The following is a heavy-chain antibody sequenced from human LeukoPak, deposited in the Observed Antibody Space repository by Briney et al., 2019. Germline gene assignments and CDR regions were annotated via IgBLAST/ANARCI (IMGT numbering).Heavy chain of an antibody. V-gene: IGHV1-46*01. CDR3: ARDRKQLWLPFLFNFDY. CDR1: GYTFTSYY. D-gene: IGHD5-18*01. J-gene: IGHJ4*02. Sequence: ASVKVSCKASGYTFTSYYMHWVRQAPGQGLEWMGIINPSGGSTSYAQKFQGRVTMTRDMSTSTVYMELSSLRSEDTAVYYCARDRKQLWLPFLFNFDYWGQGTLVTVSS. CDR2: INPSGGST.